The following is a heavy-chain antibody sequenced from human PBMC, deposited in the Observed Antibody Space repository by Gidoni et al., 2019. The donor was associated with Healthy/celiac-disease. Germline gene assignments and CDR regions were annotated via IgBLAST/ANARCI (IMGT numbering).Heavy chain of an antibody. CDR1: GGSFSGYY. J-gene: IGHJ6*02. CDR2: INHSGST. Sequence: QVQLQQWGAGLLKPSETLSLTCAVYGGSFSGYYWSWIRQPPGKGLEWIGEINHSGSTNYNPSLKSRVTISVDTSKNQFSLKLSSVTAADTAVYYCARNPRPDYGDYVWAVYYYYGMDVWGQGTTVTVSS. V-gene: IGHV4-34*01. CDR3: ARNPRPDYGDYVWAVYYYYGMDV. D-gene: IGHD4-17*01.